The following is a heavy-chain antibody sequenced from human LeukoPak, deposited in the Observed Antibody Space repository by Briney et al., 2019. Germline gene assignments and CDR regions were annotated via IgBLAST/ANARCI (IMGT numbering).Heavy chain of an antibody. V-gene: IGHV3-48*03. D-gene: IGHD5-18*01. CDR3: ASSVDTAMVLFDY. CDR2: ISSSSSTI. Sequence: GGSLRLSCAASGFTFSSYEMNWVRQAPGKGLEWVSYISSSSSTIYYADSVKGRFTISRDNAKNSLYLQMNSLRAEDTAVYYRASSVDTAMVLFDYWGQGTLVTVSS. CDR1: GFTFSSYE. J-gene: IGHJ4*02.